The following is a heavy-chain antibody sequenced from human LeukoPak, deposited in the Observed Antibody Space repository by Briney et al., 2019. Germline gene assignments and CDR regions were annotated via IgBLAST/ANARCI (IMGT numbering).Heavy chain of an antibody. V-gene: IGHV4-59*08. CDR1: GGSISSYY. CDR2: IYYSGST. Sequence: SETLSLTCTVSGGSISSYYWSWIRQPPGKGLEGIGYIYYSGSTNYNPSLKSRVTISVDTSKNQFSLKLSSVTAADTAVYYCERQLTYYYDSSGYYFSPWGQGTLVTVSS. D-gene: IGHD3-22*01. CDR3: ERQLTYYYDSSGYYFSP. J-gene: IGHJ5*02.